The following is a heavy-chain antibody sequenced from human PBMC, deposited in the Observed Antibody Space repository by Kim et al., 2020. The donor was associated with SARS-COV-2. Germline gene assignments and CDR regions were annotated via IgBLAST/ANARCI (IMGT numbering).Heavy chain of an antibody. Sequence: GGSLRLSCAASGFTFSSYGMHWVRQAPGKGLEWVAVISYAGSNTYYADSVKGRFTISRDNSKNTLYLQMHSLRAEDTAVYFCASAAGSVARHDYWGQGTL. J-gene: IGHJ4*02. CDR2: ISYAGSNT. CDR3: ASAAGSVARHDY. D-gene: IGHD5-12*01. CDR1: GFTFSSYG. V-gene: IGHV3-33*05.